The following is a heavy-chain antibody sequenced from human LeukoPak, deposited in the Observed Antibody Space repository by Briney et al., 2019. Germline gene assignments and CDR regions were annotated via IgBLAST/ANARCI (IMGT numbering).Heavy chain of an antibody. D-gene: IGHD4-17*01. Sequence: GGSLRLSCAASGFTFSSYGMHWVRQAPGKGLEWVAVISYDGSNKYYADSAKGRFTISRDNSKNTLYLQMNSLRAEDTAVYYCARNPINYGDYVPLDYWGQGTLVTVSS. CDR3: ARNPINYGDYVPLDY. CDR1: GFTFSSYG. V-gene: IGHV3-30*03. J-gene: IGHJ4*02. CDR2: ISYDGSNK.